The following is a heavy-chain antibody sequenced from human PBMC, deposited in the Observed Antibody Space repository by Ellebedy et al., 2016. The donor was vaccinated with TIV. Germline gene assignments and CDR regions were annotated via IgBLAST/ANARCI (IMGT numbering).Heavy chain of an antibody. CDR3: ARRRGYGDFIFDY. CDR1: GYSFNSYW. J-gene: IGHJ3*01. D-gene: IGHD4-17*01. CDR2: IYPGDSHT. Sequence: GESLKISCKGSGYSFNSYWIGWVRQMPGKGLEWMGIIYPGDSHTTYSPSIQGQVTISADKSISTAYLQWSSLKASDTAMYYCARRRGYGDFIFDYWGQGTMVTVSS. V-gene: IGHV5-51*01.